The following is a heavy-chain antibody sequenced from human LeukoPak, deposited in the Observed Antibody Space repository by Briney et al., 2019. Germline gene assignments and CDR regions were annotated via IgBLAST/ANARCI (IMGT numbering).Heavy chain of an antibody. D-gene: IGHD1-7*01. V-gene: IGHV4-39*01. J-gene: IGHJ4*02. Sequence: PSETLSLTCTVSGGSISSTTYYWGWIRQPPGKGLEWIGSSYYSGSPYYNPSLKGRVTISVDTSKSQFSLNLRSVTAADTAVYYCARHRKFDWNYEGSGYFDYWGQGTPVTVSS. CDR1: GGSISSTTYY. CDR3: ARHRKFDWNYEGSGYFDY. CDR2: SYYSGSP.